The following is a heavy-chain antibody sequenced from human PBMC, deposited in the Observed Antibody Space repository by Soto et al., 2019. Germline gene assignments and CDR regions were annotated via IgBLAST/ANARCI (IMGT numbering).Heavy chain of an antibody. CDR2: IIPIFGTA. Sequence: QVQLVQSGAEVKKPGSSVKVSCKASGGTFSRYAISWVRQAPGQGLEWMGGIIPIFGTANYAQKFQGRGTITADESTSTAYMEVNSLRSEDTAVYYCAQTLGSAVAGPGRFDLWGRGALVTVSS. J-gene: IGHJ2*01. CDR1: GGTFSRYA. V-gene: IGHV1-69*12. CDR3: AQTLGSAVAGPGRFDL. D-gene: IGHD6-19*01.